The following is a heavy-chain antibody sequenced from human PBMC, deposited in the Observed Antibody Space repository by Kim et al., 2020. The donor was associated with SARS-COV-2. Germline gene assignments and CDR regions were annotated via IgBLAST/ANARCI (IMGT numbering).Heavy chain of an antibody. Sequence: GGSLRLSCAASGFTFDDYTMHWVRQAPGKGLEWVSLISWDGGSTYYADSVKGRFTISRDNSKNSLYLQMNSLRTEDTALYYCAKASGATGIGPNYYDSSGYYPPSEYNDAFDIWGQGTMVTVSS. CDR2: ISWDGGST. CDR3: AKASGATGIGPNYYDSSGYYPPSEYNDAFDI. J-gene: IGHJ3*02. D-gene: IGHD3-22*01. CDR1: GFTFDDYT. V-gene: IGHV3-43*01.